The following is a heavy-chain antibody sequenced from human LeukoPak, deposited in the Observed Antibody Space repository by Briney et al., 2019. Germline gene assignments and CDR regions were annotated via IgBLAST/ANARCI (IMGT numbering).Heavy chain of an antibody. D-gene: IGHD2-15*01. CDR1: GYTFTSYG. V-gene: IGHV1-18*01. CDR2: ISAYNGNT. Sequence: ASVEVSCKASGYTFTSYGISWVRQAPGQGLEWMGWISAYNGNTNYAQKLQGRVTMTTDTSTSTAYMELRSLRSDDTAVYHCAREWTYCSGGSCYSGPLDYWGQGTLVTVSS. J-gene: IGHJ4*02. CDR3: AREWTYCSGGSCYSGPLDY.